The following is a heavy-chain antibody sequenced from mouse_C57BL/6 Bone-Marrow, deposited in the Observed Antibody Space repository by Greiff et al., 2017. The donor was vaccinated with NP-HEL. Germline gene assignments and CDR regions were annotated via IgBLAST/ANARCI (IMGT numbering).Heavy chain of an antibody. CDR1: GYTFTDYE. CDR2: IDPETGGT. Sequence: QVQLQQSGAELVRPGASVTLSCKASGYTFTDYEMHWVKQTPVHGLEWIGAIDPETGGTAYNQKFKGKAILTADKSSSTAYMELRSLTSEDSAVYYWTRPPYGSSPYYFDYWGQGTTLTVSS. CDR3: TRPPYGSSPYYFDY. D-gene: IGHD1-1*01. V-gene: IGHV1-15*01. J-gene: IGHJ2*01.